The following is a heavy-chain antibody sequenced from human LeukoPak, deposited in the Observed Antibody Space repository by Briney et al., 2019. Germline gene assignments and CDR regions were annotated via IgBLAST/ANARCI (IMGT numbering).Heavy chain of an antibody. CDR1: GFTFSSYS. J-gene: IGHJ6*03. V-gene: IGHV3-21*01. CDR2: ISSSSSYI. Sequence: GGSLRLSCAASGFTFSSYSMNWVRQAPGKGLEWVSSISSSSSYIYYADSVKGRFTISRDNAKNSLYLQMNSLRAEDTAVYYCARAPGTGFDYYYYYYMDVWGKGTTVTVSS. D-gene: IGHD6-13*01. CDR3: ARAPGTGFDYYYYYYMDV.